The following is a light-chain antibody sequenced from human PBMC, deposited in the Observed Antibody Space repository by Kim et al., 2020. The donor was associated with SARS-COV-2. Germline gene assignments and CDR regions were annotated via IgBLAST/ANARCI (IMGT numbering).Light chain of an antibody. CDR3: QQYYNMIT. J-gene: IGKJ5*01. Sequence: EIVMTQSPVTLSVSPGERATLSCRASQSVSSDLAWYQHKPGQAPRLLIYETSTRATGIPARFSGSGSGTEFTLTISSLQSEDFAVYYCQQYYNMITFGQGTRLEIK. CDR2: ETS. CDR1: QSVSSD. V-gene: IGKV3D-15*01.